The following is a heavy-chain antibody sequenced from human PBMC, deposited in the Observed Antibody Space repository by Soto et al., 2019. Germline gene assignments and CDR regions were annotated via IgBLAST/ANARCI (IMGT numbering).Heavy chain of an antibody. CDR2: IDWDDDK. CDR1: GFSLSTSGMC. D-gene: IGHD6-13*01. CDR3: ARMAGVISSWCRWFEP. V-gene: IGHV2-70*01. J-gene: IGHJ5*02. Sequence: SGPTLVNPTQTLTLTCTFSGFSLSTSGMCVSWIRQPPGKALEWLALIDWDDDKYYSTSLKTRLTISKDTSKNQVVLTMTNMDPVDTATYYCARMAGVISSWCRWFEPWGQGTLVKVSS.